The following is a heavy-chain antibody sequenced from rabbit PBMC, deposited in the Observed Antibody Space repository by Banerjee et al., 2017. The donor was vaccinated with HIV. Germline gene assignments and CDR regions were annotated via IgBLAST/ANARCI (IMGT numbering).Heavy chain of an antibody. V-gene: IGHV1S45*01. CDR1: GFSFSSSYW. CDR2: IDAGSSGST. Sequence: QEQLKETGGGLVQPGGSLTLSCKASGFSFSSSYWICWVRQAPGKGLEWIACIDAGSSGSTWYASWVNGRFAISSDNAQNTVDLQMNSLTAADTATYFCARGGWGDAFDPWGQGTLVTVS. J-gene: IGHJ2*01. CDR3: ARGGWGDAFDP. D-gene: IGHD4-1*01.